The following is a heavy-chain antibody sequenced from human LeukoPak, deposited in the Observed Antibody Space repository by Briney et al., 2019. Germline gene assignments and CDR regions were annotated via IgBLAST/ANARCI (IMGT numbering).Heavy chain of an antibody. CDR3: ARVPVTELLWFGELTPRGGDWGYFDY. J-gene: IGHJ4*02. D-gene: IGHD3-10*01. CDR1: GGSISSGHYY. CDR2: IYISGST. V-gene: IGHV4-61*02. Sequence: NPSETLSLTCTVSGGSISSGHYYWNWIRQPAGKGLEWIGRIYISGSTNYNPSLKSRVTISVDTSKNQFSLKLSSVTAADTAVYYCARVPVTELLWFGELTPRGGDWGYFDYWGQGTLVTVSS.